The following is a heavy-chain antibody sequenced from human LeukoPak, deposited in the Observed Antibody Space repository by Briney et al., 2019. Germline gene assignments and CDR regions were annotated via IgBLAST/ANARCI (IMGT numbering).Heavy chain of an antibody. V-gene: IGHV3-23*01. Sequence: GGSLRLSCAASGFTFSSYAMSWVRQAPGKGLGWVSAISGSGGSTYYADSVKGRFTISRDNSKNTLYLQMNSLRAEDTAVYYCAKDSIRGVVITVPDYWGQGTLVTVSS. CDR2: ISGSGGST. D-gene: IGHD3-22*01. CDR1: GFTFSSYA. J-gene: IGHJ4*02. CDR3: AKDSIRGVVITVPDY.